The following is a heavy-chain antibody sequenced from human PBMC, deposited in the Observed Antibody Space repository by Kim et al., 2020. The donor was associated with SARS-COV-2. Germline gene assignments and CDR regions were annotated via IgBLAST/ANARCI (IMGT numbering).Heavy chain of an antibody. CDR3: ARAKRGGVFDY. CDR2: INHSGST. V-gene: IGHV4-34*01. J-gene: IGHJ4*02. CDR1: GGSFSGYY. Sequence: SETLSLTCAVYGGSFSGYYWSWIRQPPGKGLEWIGEINHSGSTNYNPSLKSRVTISVDTSKNQFSLKLSSVTAADTAVYYCARAKRGGVFDYWGQGTLVTVSS.